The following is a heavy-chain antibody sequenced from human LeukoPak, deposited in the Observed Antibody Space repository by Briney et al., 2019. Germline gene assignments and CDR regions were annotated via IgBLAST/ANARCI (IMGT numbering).Heavy chain of an antibody. CDR2: IKSDGSST. V-gene: IGHV3-74*01. Sequence: GGSLRLSCATSGFTFSSYWMHWVRQAPGTGLVWVSRIKSDGSSTNYADSVKGRFTISRGNAKNTLYLQMNSLRAEDTAVYYCARAPSDSSGYYPEYFQHWGQGTLVTVSS. J-gene: IGHJ1*01. CDR3: ARAPSDSSGYYPEYFQH. CDR1: GFTFSSYW. D-gene: IGHD3-22*01.